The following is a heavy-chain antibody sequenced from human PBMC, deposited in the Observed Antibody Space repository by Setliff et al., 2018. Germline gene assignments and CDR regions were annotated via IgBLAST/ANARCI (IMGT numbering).Heavy chain of an antibody. CDR3: AKDLASWSPDR. J-gene: IGHJ4*02. CDR1: GFTFSRYW. Sequence: GGSLRLSCAASGFTFSRYWMSWVRQAPGKGLEWVANIKQDGSEKYYVDSVKGRFTISRDNAKNSLYLQMNSLRAEDTAVYYCAKDLASWSPDRWGLGTLVTVSS. V-gene: IGHV3-7*03. CDR2: IKQDGSEK. D-gene: IGHD3-3*01.